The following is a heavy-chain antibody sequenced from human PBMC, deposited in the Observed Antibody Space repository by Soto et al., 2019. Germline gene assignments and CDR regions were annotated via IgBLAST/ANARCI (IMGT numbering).Heavy chain of an antibody. Sequence: QVQLQQWGAGLLKPSEPLSLTCAVYGGSFSGYYWSWIRQPPGKGLEWIGEINHSGSTNYNPSRKRRVTISVDTSKNQSSLKLSSVNAADTAVYYCARSHSPDIVVVPTTTWCDPWGKGTLVTVSS. J-gene: IGHJ5*02. CDR2: INHSGST. V-gene: IGHV4-34*01. CDR1: GGSFSGYY. CDR3: ARSHSPDIVVVPTTTWCDP. D-gene: IGHD2-2*01.